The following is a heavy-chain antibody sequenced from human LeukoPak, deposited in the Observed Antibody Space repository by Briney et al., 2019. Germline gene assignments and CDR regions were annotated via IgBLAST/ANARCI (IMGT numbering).Heavy chain of an antibody. CDR1: GGSFSGYY. J-gene: IGHJ4*02. D-gene: IGHD3-22*01. CDR3: ARGYDSSGYGY. V-gene: IGHV4-34*01. CDR2: INHSGST. Sequence: SETLSLTCAVYGGSFSGYYWGWIRQPPGKGLEWIGEINHSGSTNYNPSLKSRVTISVDTSKNQFSLKLSSVTAADTAVYYCARGYDSSGYGYWGQGTLVTVSS.